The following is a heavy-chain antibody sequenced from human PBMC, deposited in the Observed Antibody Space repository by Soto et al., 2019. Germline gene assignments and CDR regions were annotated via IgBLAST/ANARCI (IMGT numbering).Heavy chain of an antibody. CDR1: GLTVSTNY. D-gene: IGHD2-2*01. CDR2: IYRGGNT. CDR3: ASVGYCSTTTCPPA. J-gene: IGHJ4*02. V-gene: IGHV3-53*01. Sequence: ESLSLSCAACGLTVSTNYMTWVRQAPGKGLEWVSVIYRGGNTYHADSVQGRFSISRDNSKNTVDLQMNNLRAKDTAMYYCASVGYCSTTTCPPAWGQGTLVTVSS.